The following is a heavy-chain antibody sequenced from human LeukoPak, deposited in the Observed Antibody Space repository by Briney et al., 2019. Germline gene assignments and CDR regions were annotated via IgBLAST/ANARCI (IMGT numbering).Heavy chain of an antibody. CDR2: IYPGDAHT. D-gene: IGHD2-15*01. J-gene: IGHJ5*02. Sequence: GASLKISSRGSGYSFTSYWIGWVIQLPRKSLQWMGVIYPGDAHTSYNPSFQDQVTISVDKSISTASLQLSTVTAADTAVYYCARGPYSYTSSTTLGSYNWFDPWGQGSLVTVAS. CDR3: ARGPYSYTSSTTLGSYNWFDP. CDR1: GYSFTSYW. V-gene: IGHV5-51*01.